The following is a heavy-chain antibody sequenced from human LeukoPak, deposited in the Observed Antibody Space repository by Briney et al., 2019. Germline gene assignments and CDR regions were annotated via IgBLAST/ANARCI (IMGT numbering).Heavy chain of an antibody. Sequence: KPGGSLRLSCAASGFTFSSYSMNWVRQAPGKGLEWVSSISSSSNYIYYADSVKGRFTISRDNAKNSLYLQMNSLRAEDTAVYYCARGGVAVPAAIQIYYFDYWGQGTLVTVSS. D-gene: IGHD2-2*01. CDR1: GFTFSSYS. V-gene: IGHV3-21*01. CDR2: ISSSSNYI. J-gene: IGHJ4*02. CDR3: ARGGVAVPAAIQIYYFDY.